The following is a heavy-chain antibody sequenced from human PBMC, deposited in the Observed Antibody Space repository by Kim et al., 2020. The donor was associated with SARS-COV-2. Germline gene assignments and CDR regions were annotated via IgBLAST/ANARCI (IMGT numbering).Heavy chain of an antibody. CDR2: ISYDGSNK. CDR1: GFTFSSYA. V-gene: IGHV3-30-3*01. J-gene: IGHJ4*02. D-gene: IGHD1-26*01. CDR3: ARGYSGSYYYFDY. Sequence: GGSLRLSCAASGFTFSSYAMHWVRQAPGKGLEWVAVISYDGSNKYYADSVKGRFTISRDNSKNTLYLQMDSLRAEDTAVYYCARGYSGSYYYFDYWGQGTLVTVSS.